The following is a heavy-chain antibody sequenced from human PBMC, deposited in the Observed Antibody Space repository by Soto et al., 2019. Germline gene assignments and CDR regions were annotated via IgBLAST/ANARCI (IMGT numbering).Heavy chain of an antibody. V-gene: IGHV3-23*01. CDR1: GFTFSSYA. J-gene: IGHJ4*02. CDR3: AKSASTVSHYAYDFGH. D-gene: IGHD1-26*01. Sequence: EVQLLESGGGLVQPGGSLRLSCAASGFTFSSYAMSWVRQAPGQGLEWVSGITGSGVTTYNADSVKGRFTISSDNSDNTMYRQMDSLRAEDTAFYYCAKSASTVSHYAYDFGHWGQGTLVTVS. CDR2: ITGSGVTT.